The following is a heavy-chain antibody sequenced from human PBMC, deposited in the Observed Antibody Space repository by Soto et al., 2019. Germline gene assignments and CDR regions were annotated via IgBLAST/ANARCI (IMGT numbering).Heavy chain of an antibody. Sequence: GWSLRLSCASSVFTFISYAMHWVRQAPGKGLEWVAVISYDGSNKYYADSVKGRFTISRDNSKNTLYLQMNSLRAEDTAVYYCARAGMTTVTTSVYYGMDVWGQGTTVTVSS. CDR3: ARAGMTTVTTSVYYGMDV. CDR2: ISYDGSNK. CDR1: VFTFISYA. D-gene: IGHD4-17*01. J-gene: IGHJ6*02. V-gene: IGHV3-30-3*01.